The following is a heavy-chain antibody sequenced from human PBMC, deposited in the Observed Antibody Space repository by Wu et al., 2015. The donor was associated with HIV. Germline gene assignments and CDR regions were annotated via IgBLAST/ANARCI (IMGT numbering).Heavy chain of an antibody. CDR1: RGTFNNYA. V-gene: IGHV1-69*13. J-gene: IGHJ6*02. D-gene: IGHD1-1*01. Sequence: QVQLVQSGAEVKKPGSSVKVSCKASRGTFNNYAINWVRQAPGAGLEWMGRITPLFGRPNYAQKFQGKLTITADESSSTAYMELSSLKSEDTAVYFCAKTNRIVTNGIDFYHYYGMDVWGQGTTVTVS. CDR2: ITPLFGRP. CDR3: AKTNRIVTNGIDFYHYYGMDV.